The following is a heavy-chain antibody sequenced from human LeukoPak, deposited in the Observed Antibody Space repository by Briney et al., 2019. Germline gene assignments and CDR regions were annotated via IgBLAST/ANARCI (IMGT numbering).Heavy chain of an antibody. CDR1: GGSISSYY. D-gene: IGHD3-10*01. CDR3: ARDLPYYVSGDAFDI. V-gene: IGHV4-59*01. CDR2: IYYSGST. Sequence: SETLSLTCTVSGGSISSYYWSCIRQPPGKGLEWIGYIYYSGSTNYNPSLKSRVTISVDTSKNQFSLKLSSVTAADTAVYYCARDLPYYVSGDAFDIWGQGTMVTVSS. J-gene: IGHJ3*02.